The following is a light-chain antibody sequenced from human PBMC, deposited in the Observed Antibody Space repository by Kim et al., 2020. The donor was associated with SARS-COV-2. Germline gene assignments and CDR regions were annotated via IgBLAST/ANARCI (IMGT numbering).Light chain of an antibody. CDR3: QACDSSTVV. V-gene: IGLV3-1*01. CDR2: QDT. Sequence: SYELTQPPSVSVSPRQTASITCSGDKLGDKYACWYQQKPGQSPVLVIYQDTKRPSGIPERFSGSNSGNTATLTISGTQAMDEADYYCQACDSSTVVFGGG. CDR1: KLGDKY. J-gene: IGLJ2*01.